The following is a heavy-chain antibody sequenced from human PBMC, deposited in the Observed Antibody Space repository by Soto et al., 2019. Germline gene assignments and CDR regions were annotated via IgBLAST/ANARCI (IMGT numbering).Heavy chain of an antibody. CDR3: AREGNGAYRSTYYYFGLDV. D-gene: IGHD2-8*01. CDR1: GYSFSDYF. Sequence: QVQLVQSGAEMKKPGASAKISCRTSGYSFSDYFLHWVRQAPGQGPEWMGRINPTEGDTISAQKFQGRITMTRDRATTSVSLGLPRLEFEDTDIYYCAREGNGAYRSTYYYFGLDVWGQGTTVIVSS. CDR2: INPTEGDT. V-gene: IGHV1-46*01. J-gene: IGHJ6*02.